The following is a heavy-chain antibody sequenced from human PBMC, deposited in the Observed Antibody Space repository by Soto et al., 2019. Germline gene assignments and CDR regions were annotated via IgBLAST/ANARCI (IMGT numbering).Heavy chain of an antibody. V-gene: IGHV3-15*01. CDR2: IKSKTDGGTT. J-gene: IGHJ6*02. CDR3: TTVPPPYYDFWSGYSYGMDV. D-gene: IGHD3-3*01. Sequence: PGGSLRLSCAASGFTFSNAWMSWVRQAPGKGLEWVGRIKSKTDGGTTDYAAPVKGRFTISRDDSKNTLYLQMNSLKTEDTAVYYCTTVPPPYYDFWSGYSYGMDVWGQGTTVTVSS. CDR1: GFTFSNAW.